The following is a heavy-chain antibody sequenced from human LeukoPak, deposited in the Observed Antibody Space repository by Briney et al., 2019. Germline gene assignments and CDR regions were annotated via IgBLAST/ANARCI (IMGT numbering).Heavy chain of an antibody. D-gene: IGHD3-10*01. V-gene: IGHV4-30-2*01. CDR1: GGSISSGGYS. CDR2: IYHSGST. CDR3: ARGPHYYGSGSNNWFDP. J-gene: IGHJ5*02. Sequence: SETLSLTCAVSGGSISSGGYSWSWIRQPPGKGLEWIGYIYHSGSTYYNPSLKSRVTISVDRSKNQFSLKLGSVTAADTAVYYCARGPHYYGSGSNNWFDPWGQGTLVTVSS.